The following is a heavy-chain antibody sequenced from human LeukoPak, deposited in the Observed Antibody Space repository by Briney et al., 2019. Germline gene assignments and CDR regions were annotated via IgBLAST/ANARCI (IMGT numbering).Heavy chain of an antibody. D-gene: IGHD4-17*01. CDR3: ARNPIADYGDYAPLYWYFDL. CDR2: IYYSGST. J-gene: IGHJ2*01. V-gene: IGHV4-59*01. CDR1: GGSISSYY. Sequence: SETLSLTCTVSGGSISSYYWSWPRQPPRQGLEWFGYIYYSGSTNYNPSLKSRVTISVDTSKNQFSLKLSSVTAADTAVYYCARNPIADYGDYAPLYWYFDLWGRGTLVTVSS.